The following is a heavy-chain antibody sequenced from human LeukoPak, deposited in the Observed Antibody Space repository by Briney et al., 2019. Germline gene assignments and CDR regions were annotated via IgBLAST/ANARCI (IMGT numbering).Heavy chain of an antibody. D-gene: IGHD1-20*01. CDR3: AGGDYNWNGFDP. CDR1: GGTFSSYA. V-gene: IGHV1-69*04. CDR2: IIPILGIA. Sequence: SVKVSCKASGGTFSSYAISWVRQAPGQGLEWMGRIIPILGIANYAQKFQGRVTITADKSTSTAYMELSSLRVEDTAIYYCAGGDYNWNGFDPWGQGTLVTVSS. J-gene: IGHJ5*02.